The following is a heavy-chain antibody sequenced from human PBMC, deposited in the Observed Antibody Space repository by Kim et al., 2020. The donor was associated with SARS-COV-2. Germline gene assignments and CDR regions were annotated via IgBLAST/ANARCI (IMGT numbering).Heavy chain of an antibody. V-gene: IGHV4-59*13. Sequence: SETLSLTCTASGGSFSSYYWSWIRQPPGKGLEWIWYIYYSGSTNYNPSLKSRVTITLDTSKNKSSLKLIYVTAADTAVYYCATGHYCGSGSYYIPYYIDFWGQGTMVTVSS. CDR2: IYYSGST. CDR1: GGSFSSYY. D-gene: IGHD3-10*01. J-gene: IGHJ4*02. CDR3: ATGHYCGSGSYYIPYYIDF.